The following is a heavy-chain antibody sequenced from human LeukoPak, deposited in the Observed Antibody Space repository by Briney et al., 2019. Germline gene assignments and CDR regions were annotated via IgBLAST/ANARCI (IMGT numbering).Heavy chain of an antibody. CDR1: GFTVNTYA. D-gene: IGHD5-18*01. CDR3: AREGGYSYGDAPLHFDY. J-gene: IGHJ4*02. CDR2: ISSRSTTI. Sequence: GGSLRLSCAASGFTVNTYAMSWVRQAPGKGLEWVSYISSRSTTIYYADSVKGRFTISRDNAKNSLYLQMNSLRAEDTAVYFCAREGGYSYGDAPLHFDYWGQGTLVTVSS. V-gene: IGHV3-48*01.